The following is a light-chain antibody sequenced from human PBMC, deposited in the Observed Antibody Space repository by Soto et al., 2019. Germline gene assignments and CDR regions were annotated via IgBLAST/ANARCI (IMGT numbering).Light chain of an antibody. V-gene: IGLV2-14*01. J-gene: IGLJ1*01. CDR3: SSYTDSTDYV. Sequence: QSALTQPASVSGSPGQSITISCTGTSSDIAIYNFVSWYQQHPGKAPRLMIFQVTNRPSGVSTRFSGSKSGNTASLTISGPQAEDEADYYCSSYTDSTDYVFGTGTKVTVL. CDR2: QVT. CDR1: SSDIAIYNF.